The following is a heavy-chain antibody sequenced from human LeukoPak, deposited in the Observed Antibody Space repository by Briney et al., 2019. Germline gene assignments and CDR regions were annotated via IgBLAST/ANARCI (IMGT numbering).Heavy chain of an antibody. J-gene: IGHJ4*02. CDR2: IKQDGSEQ. V-gene: IGHV3-7*04. CDR1: GFTFSIYW. Sequence: GGSLRLSCAASGFTFSIYWMSWVRQAPGRGLEWVANIKQDGSEQYYMDSVKGRFTISRDNSKNSLSLQMNSLRAEDTAVYYCARTDHTNRFYYFDYWGQGTLVTVSS. CDR3: ARTDHTNRFYYFDY. D-gene: IGHD2-2*01.